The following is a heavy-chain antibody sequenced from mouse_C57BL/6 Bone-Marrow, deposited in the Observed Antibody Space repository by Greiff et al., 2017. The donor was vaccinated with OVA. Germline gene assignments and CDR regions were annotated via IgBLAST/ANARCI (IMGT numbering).Heavy chain of an antibody. CDR2: IRNKANGYTT. V-gene: IGHV7-3*01. J-gene: IGHJ1*03. Sequence: EVQGVESGGGLVQPGGSLSLSCAASGFTFTDYYMSWVRQPPGKALEWLGFIRNKANGYTTEYSASVTGRFTISRDNSQSILYLQMNALRAEDRATYYCARYSNCCYWYFDGWGTGTTVTVAS. D-gene: IGHD2-1*01. CDR3: ARYSNCCYWYFDG. CDR1: GFTFTDYY.